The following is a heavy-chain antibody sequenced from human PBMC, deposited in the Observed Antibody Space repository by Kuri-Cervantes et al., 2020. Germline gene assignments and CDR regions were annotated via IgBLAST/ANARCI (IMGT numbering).Heavy chain of an antibody. CDR2: IYTSGST. J-gene: IGHJ4*02. D-gene: IGHD3-16*02. Sequence: ESLKISCTVSGGSISSYYWSWIRQPPGKGLEWIGRIYTSGSTNYNPSLKSRVTISVDTSKNQFSLKLSSVTAADTAVYYCARLNYDYVWGSYRWGAFDYWGQGTLITVSS. CDR3: ARLNYDYVWGSYRWGAFDY. CDR1: GGSISSYY. V-gene: IGHV4-4*08.